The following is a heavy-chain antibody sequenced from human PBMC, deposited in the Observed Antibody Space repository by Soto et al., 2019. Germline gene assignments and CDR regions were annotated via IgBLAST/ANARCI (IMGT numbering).Heavy chain of an antibody. Sequence: QVQLVQSGAEVKKPGSSVKVSCKASGSTFSSYAISWVRQAPGQGLEWMGGIIPIFGTANYAQKFQGRVTITADESTSTADMELSSLRSEDTAVYYCARGVTMIVKYGMDVWGQGTTVTVSS. CDR1: GSTFSSYA. CDR3: ARGVTMIVKYGMDV. V-gene: IGHV1-69*01. J-gene: IGHJ6*02. CDR2: IIPIFGTA. D-gene: IGHD3-22*01.